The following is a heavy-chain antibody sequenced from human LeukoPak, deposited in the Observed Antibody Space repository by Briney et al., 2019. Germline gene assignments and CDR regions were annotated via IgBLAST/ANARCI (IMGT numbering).Heavy chain of an antibody. CDR3: ARGGDYGDLRYFDY. Sequence: PSETLSLTCTVSGGSINNYYWSWIRQPPGKGLEWIGYIYYRGSTNYNPSLKSRVTFSVDTSTNQFSLKLNSVTAADTAVYYCARGGDYGDLRYFDYWGRGTVTTVSA. CDR2: IYYRGST. CDR1: GGSINNYY. V-gene: IGHV4-59*01. J-gene: IGHJ4*02. D-gene: IGHD4-17*01.